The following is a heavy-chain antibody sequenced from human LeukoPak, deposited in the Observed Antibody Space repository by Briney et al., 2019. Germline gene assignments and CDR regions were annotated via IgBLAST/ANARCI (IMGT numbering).Heavy chain of an antibody. CDR2: INPNSGGT. J-gene: IGHJ4*02. CDR1: GYTFTCYY. V-gene: IGHV1-2*02. CDR3: ARSHSSSWSDEFDY. D-gene: IGHD6-13*01. Sequence: ASVKVSFKSSGYTFTCYYMGWVRQAPGQGLEWMGWINPNSGGTNYAQKFQGRVIMTRDTSISTAYMELSRLRSDDTAVYYCARSHSSSWSDEFDYGGQGTLVTVSS.